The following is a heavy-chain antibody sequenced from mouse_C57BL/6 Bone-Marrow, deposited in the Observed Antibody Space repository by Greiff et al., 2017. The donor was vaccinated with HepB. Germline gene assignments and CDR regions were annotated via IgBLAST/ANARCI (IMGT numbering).Heavy chain of an antibody. CDR3: ARDYGNYPVAY. J-gene: IGHJ3*01. CDR2: ISDGGSYT. V-gene: IGHV5-4*01. Sequence: EVHLVESGGGLVKPGGSLKLSCAASGFTFSSYAMSWVRQTPEKRLEWVATISDGGSYTYYPDNVKGRFTISRDNAKNNLYLQMSHLKSEDTAMYYCARDYGNYPVAYWGQGTLVTVSA. D-gene: IGHD2-1*01. CDR1: GFTFSSYA.